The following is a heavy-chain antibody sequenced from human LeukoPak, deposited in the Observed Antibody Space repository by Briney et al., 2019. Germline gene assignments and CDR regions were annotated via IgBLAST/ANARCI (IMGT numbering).Heavy chain of an antibody. D-gene: IGHD5-24*01. J-gene: IGHJ4*02. CDR1: GGSISSGGYY. V-gene: IGHV4-31*03. CDR3: ARGRRWLQLSDY. Sequence: SETLSLTCTVSGGSISSGGYYWSWIRQHPGKGLEWIGYIYYSGSTYYNPSLKSRVTISVDTSKNQFSLKLSSVTAADTAVYYCARGRRWLQLSDYWGQGTLVTVSS. CDR2: IYYSGST.